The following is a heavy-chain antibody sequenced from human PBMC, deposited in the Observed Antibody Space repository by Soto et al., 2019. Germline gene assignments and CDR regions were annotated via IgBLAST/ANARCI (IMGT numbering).Heavy chain of an antibody. CDR3: AASSAIAAAGYFKF. J-gene: IGHJ4*02. V-gene: IGHV1-69*01. CDR1: GDLFNNHA. D-gene: IGHD6-13*01. Sequence: QVQLVQSGAEVKEPGSSVKVSCKASGDLFNNHAFNWVRQAPGQGLEWMGRIAPLFSTTNYAQEFQGRVTMGADELTTVVYLEVNNLESDDSATYDCAASSAIAAAGYFKFWGQGTLVTVSP. CDR2: IAPLFSTT.